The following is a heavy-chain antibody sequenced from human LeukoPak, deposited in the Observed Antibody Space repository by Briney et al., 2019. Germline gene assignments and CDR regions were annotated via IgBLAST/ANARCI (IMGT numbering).Heavy chain of an antibody. CDR1: GVSIHHNGGG. J-gene: IGHJ4*02. CDR3: AHSFGLELFRQEGYYFDY. Sequence: CPTPGNPTQTPNPARTLSGVSIHHNGGGVGLIPQPPRKAPGWVSTLFWDDDKRYSPSLKSRLTITKDTSKNQVVLTMTNMDPVDTATYYCAHSFGLELFRQEGYYFDYWGQGTLVTVSS. CDR2: LFWDDDK. D-gene: IGHD3/OR15-3a*01. V-gene: IGHV2-5*02.